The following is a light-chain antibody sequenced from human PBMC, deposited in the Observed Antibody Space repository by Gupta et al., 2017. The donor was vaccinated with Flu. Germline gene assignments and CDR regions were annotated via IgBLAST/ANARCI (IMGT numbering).Light chain of an antibody. V-gene: IGKV3-20*01. Sequence: TPTLAPGERVTISCRASQSVSSRYLAWYQQKPGQAPTLLMYGASGRAAAIPDRFSGSGSETDFTLTISGLEPEDFAVYYCQQYATSPWTFGQGTKLEI. CDR3: QQYATSPWT. J-gene: IGKJ2*01. CDR1: QSVSSRY. CDR2: GAS.